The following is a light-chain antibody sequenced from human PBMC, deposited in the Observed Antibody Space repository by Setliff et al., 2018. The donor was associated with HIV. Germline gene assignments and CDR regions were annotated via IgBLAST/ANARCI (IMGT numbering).Light chain of an antibody. J-gene: IGLJ1*01. CDR2: EHN. Sequence: NFMLTQPHSASESPGKTVTISCTRSSGGIASNYVQWYQQRPGSSPTTVIYEHNQRPSGIPDRFSGSIDSSSNSASLTISGLQTEDEADYYCQSYDSSNHYVFGTGTKGTVL. CDR3: QSYDSSNHYV. CDR1: SGGIASNY. V-gene: IGLV6-57*01.